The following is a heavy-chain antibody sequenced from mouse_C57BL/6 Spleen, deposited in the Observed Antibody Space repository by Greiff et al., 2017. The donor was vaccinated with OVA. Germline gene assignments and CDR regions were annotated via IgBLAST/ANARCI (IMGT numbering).Heavy chain of an antibody. Sequence: VQLQQSGAELVRPGSSVKLSCKASGYTFTSYWMHWVKQRPIQGLEWIGNIDPSDSETHYNQKFKDKATLTVDKSSSTAYMQLSSLTSEDSAVYYCARSITTVVAPGWFAYWGQGTLVTVSA. J-gene: IGHJ3*01. CDR3: ARSITTVVAPGWFAY. CDR2: IDPSDSET. D-gene: IGHD1-1*01. V-gene: IGHV1-52*01. CDR1: GYTFTSYW.